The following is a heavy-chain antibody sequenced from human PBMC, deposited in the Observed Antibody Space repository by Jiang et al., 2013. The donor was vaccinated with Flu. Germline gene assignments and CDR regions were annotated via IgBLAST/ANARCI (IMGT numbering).Heavy chain of an antibody. CDR3: ANSHGPTVYDSSGYNAFDI. CDR1: GYSFTSYW. J-gene: IGHJ3*02. CDR2: IDPSDSYT. D-gene: IGHD3-22*01. Sequence: GAEVKKPGESLRISCKGSGYSFTSYWISWVRQMPGKGLEWMGRIDPSDSYTNYSPSFQGHVTISADKSISTAYLQWSSLKASDTAMYYCANSHGPTVYDSSGYNAFDIWGQGTMVTVSS. V-gene: IGHV5-10-1*01.